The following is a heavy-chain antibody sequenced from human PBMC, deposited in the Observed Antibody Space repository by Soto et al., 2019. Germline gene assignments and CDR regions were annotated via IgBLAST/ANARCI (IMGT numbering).Heavy chain of an antibody. V-gene: IGHV4-59*08. J-gene: IGHJ4*02. Sequence: SETLPLTCTVSGGSISNHCWSWIRQPPGKGLEWIGYIYYSGSTNYNPSLKSRVTISVDTSKNQFSLKLSSVTAADTAVYYCARLDDTVRAMDFDFDYWGQGTLVTVSS. CDR1: GGSISNHC. CDR2: IYYSGST. CDR3: ARLDDTVRAMDFDFDY. D-gene: IGHD5-18*01.